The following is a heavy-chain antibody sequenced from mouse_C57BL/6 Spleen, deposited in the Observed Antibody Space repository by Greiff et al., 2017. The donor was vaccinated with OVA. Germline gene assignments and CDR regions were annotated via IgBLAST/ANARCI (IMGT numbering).Heavy chain of an antibody. CDR1: GFSLSTFGMG. V-gene: IGHV8-8*01. CDR3: ARITTVVEDALDY. Sequence: QVTLKVSGPGILQPSQTLSLTCSFSGFSLSTFGMGVGWIRQPSGMGLEWLAYIWWDDDKYYNPALKSRPTISKDTSKNQVCLKIANVDTADTATYYCARITTVVEDALDYWGQGTTVTVSS. CDR2: IWWDDDK. J-gene: IGHJ4*01. D-gene: IGHD1-1*01.